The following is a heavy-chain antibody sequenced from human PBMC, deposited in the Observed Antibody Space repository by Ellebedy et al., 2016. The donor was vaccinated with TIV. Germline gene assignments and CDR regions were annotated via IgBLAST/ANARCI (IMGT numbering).Heavy chain of an antibody. CDR3: ARGPPVVAATILDY. CDR1: GFTFSSYA. J-gene: IGHJ4*02. V-gene: IGHV3-30-3*01. CDR2: ISYDGSNK. D-gene: IGHD2-15*01. Sequence: GESLKISXAASGFTFSSYAMHWVRQAPGKGLEWVAVISYDGSNKYYADSVKGRFTISRDNSKNTLYLQMNSLRAEDTAVYYCARGPPVVAATILDYWGQGTLVTVSS.